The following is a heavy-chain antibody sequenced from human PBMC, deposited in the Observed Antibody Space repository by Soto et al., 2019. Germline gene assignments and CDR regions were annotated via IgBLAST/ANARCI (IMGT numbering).Heavy chain of an antibody. CDR3: ASSGTYYYDVNWFDP. CDR1: GYTFTGYY. V-gene: IGHV1-3*01. Sequence: GASVKVSCKASGYTFTGYYMHWVRQAPGQRLEWMGWINAGNGNTKYSQKFQGRVTITRDTSASTAYMELSSLRSEDTAVYYCASSGTYYYDVNWFDPWGQGTLVTVSS. CDR2: INAGNGNT. J-gene: IGHJ5*02. D-gene: IGHD3-22*01.